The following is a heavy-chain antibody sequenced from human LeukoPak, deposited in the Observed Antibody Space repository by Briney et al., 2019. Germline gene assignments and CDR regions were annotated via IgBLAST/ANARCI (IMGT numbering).Heavy chain of an antibody. CDR3: ARAGSYCYMDV. CDR1: GYTFTSSG. Sequence: RPSVNVSCKASGYTFTSSGISGVRQAPGQGLEWMGWIDAHNCHTNYAQKLQGRVTMTTDTSTTTAYMELRSLRLDDTAVYYCARAGSYCYMDVWGKGTTVTVSS. CDR2: IDAHNCHT. J-gene: IGHJ6*03. V-gene: IGHV1-18*01. D-gene: IGHD1-1*01.